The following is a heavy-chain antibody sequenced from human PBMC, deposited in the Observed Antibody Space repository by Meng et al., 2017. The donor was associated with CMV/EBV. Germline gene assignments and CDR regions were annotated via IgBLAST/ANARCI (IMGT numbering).Heavy chain of an antibody. CDR3: TSRASRDWYDP. CDR2: ISAYNGNT. J-gene: IGHJ5*02. Sequence: SCHASGYTFSRYGISWVRQPPGKGLEWMGWISAYNGNTNYAQKLQGRVTMTTDTSTSTAFMELRSLGADDTAVYYWTSRASRDWYDPWGQGTLVTVSS. V-gene: IGHV1-18*01. CDR1: GYTFSRYG.